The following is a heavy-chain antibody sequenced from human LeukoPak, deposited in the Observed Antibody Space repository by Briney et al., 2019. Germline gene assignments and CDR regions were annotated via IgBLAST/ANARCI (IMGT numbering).Heavy chain of an antibody. CDR1: GYRFTGYY. D-gene: IGHD6-13*01. CDR2: INPNSGGT. V-gene: IGHV1-2*02. CDR3: ARDLAAGGTKDAFDI. J-gene: IGHJ3*02. Sequence: ASVNVCCKPSGYRFTGYYVHWVRQAAGQGREWMGWINPNSGGTNYAQEFQGRVTMARDTSMSTAYMELSRLRSDDTALYYCARDLAAGGTKDAFDIWGQGTVVTVSS.